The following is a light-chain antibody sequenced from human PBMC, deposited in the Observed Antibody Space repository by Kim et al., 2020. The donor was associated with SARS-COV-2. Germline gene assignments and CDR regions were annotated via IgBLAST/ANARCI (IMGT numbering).Light chain of an antibody. CDR1: QSISSY. CDR2: DAS. Sequence: SPGKRATLPCRASQSISSYLAWYQQKPGQAPRLLIYDASNSATGIPARFSGSGSGTDFTLTISSLEPEYSAVYYCQQRSNWPPLSFGGGTKVDIK. CDR3: QQRSNWPPLS. J-gene: IGKJ4*01. V-gene: IGKV3-11*01.